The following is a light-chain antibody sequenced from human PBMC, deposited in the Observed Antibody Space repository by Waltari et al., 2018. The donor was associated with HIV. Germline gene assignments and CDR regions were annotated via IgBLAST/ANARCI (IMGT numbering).Light chain of an antibody. V-gene: IGKV3-20*01. CDR1: QSVSSTY. Sequence: EIVLTQSPATLSLSPGDRATLSSGASQSVSSTYLAWYQQKPGQAPKVLIYGVSSRANGIPDRFSGRGSGTDFTLTVSRLEPEDFAGYYCAQYGSSPQTFGQGTKVDIK. CDR3: AQYGSSPQT. CDR2: GVS. J-gene: IGKJ1*01.